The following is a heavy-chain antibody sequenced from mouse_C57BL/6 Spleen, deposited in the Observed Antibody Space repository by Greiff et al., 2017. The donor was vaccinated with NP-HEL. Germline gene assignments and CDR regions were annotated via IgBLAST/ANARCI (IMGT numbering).Heavy chain of an antibody. J-gene: IGHJ4*01. D-gene: IGHD2-1*01. CDR2: IWRGGST. Sequence: QVQLQQSGPGLVQPSQSLSITCTVSGFSLTSYGVHWVRQSPGKGLEWLGVIWRGGSTDYNAAFMSRLSITKDNSKSQVFFKMNSLQADDTAIYYCAKNSYGNYNAMDYWGQGTSVTVSS. V-gene: IGHV2-5*01. CDR1: GFSLTSYG. CDR3: AKNSYGNYNAMDY.